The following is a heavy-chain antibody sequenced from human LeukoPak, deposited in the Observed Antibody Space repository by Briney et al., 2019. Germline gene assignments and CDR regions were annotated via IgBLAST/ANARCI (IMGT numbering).Heavy chain of an antibody. J-gene: IGHJ4*02. CDR1: GFTFDDYA. CDR2: ISWNSGSI. D-gene: IGHD3-10*01. CDR3: AKDGRFGEPPFDY. Sequence: PGGSLRLSCAASGFTFDDYAMHWVRQAPGKGLEWVSGISWNSGSIGYADSVKGRFTISRDNAKNSLYLQMNSLRAEDTALYYCAKDGRFGEPPFDYWGQGTLVTVSS. V-gene: IGHV3-9*01.